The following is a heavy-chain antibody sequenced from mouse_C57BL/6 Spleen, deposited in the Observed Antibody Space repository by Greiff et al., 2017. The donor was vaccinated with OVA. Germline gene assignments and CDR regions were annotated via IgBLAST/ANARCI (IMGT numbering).Heavy chain of an antibody. V-gene: IGHV3-6*01. Sequence: EVKVEESGPGLVKPSQSLSLTCSVTGYSITSGYYWNWIRQFPGNKLEWMGYISYDGSNNYNPSLKNRISITRDTSKNQFFLKLNSVTTEDTATYYCAGDYGDAMDYWGQGTSVTVSS. CDR3: AGDYGDAMDY. D-gene: IGHD1-1*02. CDR2: ISYDGSN. CDR1: GYSITSGYY. J-gene: IGHJ4*01.